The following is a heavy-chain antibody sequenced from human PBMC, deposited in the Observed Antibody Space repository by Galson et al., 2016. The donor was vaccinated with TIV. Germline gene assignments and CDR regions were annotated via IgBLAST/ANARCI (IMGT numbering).Heavy chain of an antibody. J-gene: IGHJ4*02. V-gene: IGHV3-11*01. D-gene: IGHD5/OR15-5a*01. CDR3: TRGVFSDV. Sequence: SLRLSCAGSGFVFNDYYMSWMRQSPGKGPEWLAHISCSGSSIFYADSVRGRFTISRDNVKKLVFLQMNTLRADDTALYYCTRGVFSDVWGQGTLVTVSS. CDR1: GFVFNDYY. CDR2: ISCSGSSI.